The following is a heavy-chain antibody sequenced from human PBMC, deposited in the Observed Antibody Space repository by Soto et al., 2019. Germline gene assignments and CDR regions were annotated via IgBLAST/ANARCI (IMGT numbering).Heavy chain of an antibody. CDR3: ARDMGYTSGHGFDY. J-gene: IGHJ4*02. Sequence: QVQLVESGGGVVQPGRSLRLSCAASGFTFSSYGMQWVRQAPGKGLDWVALIWYDGSNKYYADSVKGRFTISRDNSKNTVYLQMSVLSAEDTAVYYCARDMGYTSGHGFDYWGQGTLVTVSS. D-gene: IGHD6-19*01. CDR1: GFTFSSYG. V-gene: IGHV3-33*01. CDR2: IWYDGSNK.